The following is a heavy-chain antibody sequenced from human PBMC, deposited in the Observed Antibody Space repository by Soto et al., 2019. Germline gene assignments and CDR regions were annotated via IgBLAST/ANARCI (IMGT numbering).Heavy chain of an antibody. D-gene: IGHD3-9*01. CDR2: INPNSGGT. V-gene: IGHV1-2*04. CDR3: ARGSDILTGYFRYYYYYGMDV. J-gene: IGHJ6*02. CDR1: GYTFTGYY. Sequence: ASVKVSCKASGYTFTGYYMHWVRQAPGQGLEWMGWINPNSGGTNYAQKFQGWVTMTRDTSIGTAYMELSRLRSDDTAVYYCARGSDILTGYFRYYYYYGMDVWGQGTTVTVSS.